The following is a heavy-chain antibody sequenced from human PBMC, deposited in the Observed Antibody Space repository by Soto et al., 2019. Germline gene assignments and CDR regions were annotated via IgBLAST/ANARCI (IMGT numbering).Heavy chain of an antibody. D-gene: IGHD6-13*01. CDR1: GFTFSSYG. Sequence: QVQLVESGGGVVQPGRSLRLSCAASGFTFSSYGMHWVRQAPGKGLEWVAVISYDGSNKYYADSVKGRFTISRDNSKNALYLQMNSLRAEDTVVYYCAKCLRGAAAEGSWFDPWGQGTLVTVSS. V-gene: IGHV3-30*18. CDR2: ISYDGSNK. J-gene: IGHJ5*02. CDR3: AKCLRGAAAEGSWFDP.